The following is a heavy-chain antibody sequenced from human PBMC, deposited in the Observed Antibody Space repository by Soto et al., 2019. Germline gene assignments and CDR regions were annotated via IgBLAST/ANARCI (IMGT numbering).Heavy chain of an antibody. CDR3: ARGHYDFWSGYYYYGMDV. V-gene: IGHV3-53*01. CDR2: IYSGGST. CDR1: GFTFSSHA. D-gene: IGHD3-3*01. J-gene: IGHJ6*02. Sequence: GGSLRLSCAASGFTFSSHAMTWVRQAPGEGLGWVSVIYSGGSTYYADSVKGRFTISRDNSKNTLYLQMNSLRAEDTAVYYCARGHYDFWSGYYYYGMDVWGQWTTVTVSS.